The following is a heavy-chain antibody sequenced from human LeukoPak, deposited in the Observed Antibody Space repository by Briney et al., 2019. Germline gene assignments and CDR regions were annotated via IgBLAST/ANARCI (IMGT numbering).Heavy chain of an antibody. J-gene: IGHJ4*02. CDR3: ASYYYDSLGM. Sequence: PGGTLRLTCAASGFTFSSYWMSWVRQAPGKGLEWVANIKQDGSEKYYVDSVKRRFTISRDNAKNSLYLQMNSLRAEDTAVYYCASYYYDSLGMWGQGTLVTVSS. CDR1: GFTFSSYW. CDR2: IKQDGSEK. D-gene: IGHD3-22*01. V-gene: IGHV3-7*01.